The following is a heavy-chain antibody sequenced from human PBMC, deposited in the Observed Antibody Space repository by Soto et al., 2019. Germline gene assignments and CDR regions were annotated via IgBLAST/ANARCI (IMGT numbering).Heavy chain of an antibody. V-gene: IGHV2-26*01. CDR3: ALRRGGWFLFDP. CDR1: GFSLSNARMG. CDR2: IFSNDEK. J-gene: IGHJ5*02. Sequence: QVTLKESGPVLVKPTETLTLTCTVSGFSLSNARMGVSWIRQPPGKALEWLAHIFSNDEKSYSTSLKSRPTISKDTPKNQGGHSITNMDPVETATYYWALRRGGWFLFDPWGQGTLVTVSS. D-gene: IGHD6-19*01.